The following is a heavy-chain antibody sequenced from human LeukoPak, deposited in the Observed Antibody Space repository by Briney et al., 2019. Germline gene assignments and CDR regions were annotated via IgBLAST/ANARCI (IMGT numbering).Heavy chain of an antibody. CDR2: INPSGGST. Sequence: ASVKISCKPSGYTFTSYYMHWVRQAPGQGLEWMGIINPSGGSTSYAQKFQGRVTMTRDTSTSTLYMELSSLRSEDTAVYYCARARLLVGGFDYWGQGTLVTVSS. CDR3: ARARLLVGGFDY. J-gene: IGHJ4*02. V-gene: IGHV1-46*01. CDR1: GYTFTSYY. D-gene: IGHD2-21*02.